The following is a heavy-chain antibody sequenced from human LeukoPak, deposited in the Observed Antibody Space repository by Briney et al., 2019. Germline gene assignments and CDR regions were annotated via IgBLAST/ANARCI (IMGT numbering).Heavy chain of an antibody. CDR2: ISAYNGNT. D-gene: IGHD4-17*01. CDR3: ARGPVTSYYYYGMDV. Sequence: ASVKVSCKASGYTFTGYGISWVRQAPGQGLEWMGWISAYNGNTNYAQKLQGRVTMTTDTSTSTAYMELRSLRSDDTAVYYCARGPVTSYYYYGMDVWGQGTTVTVPS. CDR1: GYTFTGYG. V-gene: IGHV1-18*01. J-gene: IGHJ6*02.